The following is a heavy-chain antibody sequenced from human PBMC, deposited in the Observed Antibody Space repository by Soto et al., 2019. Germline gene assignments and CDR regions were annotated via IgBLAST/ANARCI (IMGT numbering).Heavy chain of an antibody. CDR1: GGTINSYS. Sequence: KARGGTINSYSISSPRHSPGKGLEWMGGIIPIFGTANYAQKFQGRVTITADKSKNQFSLFLSSVTAADTAVYYCARDGDITGTRDARSSMDVWGQGTTVTVSS. V-gene: IGHV1-69*06. J-gene: IGHJ6*02. CDR3: ARDGDITGTRDARSSMDV. D-gene: IGHD1-20*01. CDR2: IIPIFGTA.